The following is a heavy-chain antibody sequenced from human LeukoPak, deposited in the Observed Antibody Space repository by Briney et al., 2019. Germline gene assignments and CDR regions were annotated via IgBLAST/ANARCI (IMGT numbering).Heavy chain of an antibody. CDR2: IYYSGST. Sequence: SETLSLTCTVSGGSISSSSYYWGWIRQPPGKGPEWIATIYYSGSTYYNPSLKSRVTISVDRSKNQFSLKLSSVTAADTAVYYCARGWGRYGNWFDPWGQGTLVTVSS. CDR3: ARGWGRYGNWFDP. V-gene: IGHV4-39*07. J-gene: IGHJ5*02. CDR1: GGSISSSSYY. D-gene: IGHD2-21*02.